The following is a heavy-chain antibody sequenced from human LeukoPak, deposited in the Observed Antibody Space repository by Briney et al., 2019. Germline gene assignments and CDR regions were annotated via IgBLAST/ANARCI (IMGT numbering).Heavy chain of an antibody. CDR1: GGSISSSSYY. CDR3: ARLLEPRD. Sequence: PSETLSLTCTVSGGSISSSSYYWGWIRRPPGKGLEWIGSIYYSGSTYYNPSLKSRVTISVDTSKNQFSLKLSSVTAADTAVYYCARLLEPRDWGQGTLVTVSS. D-gene: IGHD1-14*01. V-gene: IGHV4-39*01. CDR2: IYYSGST. J-gene: IGHJ4*02.